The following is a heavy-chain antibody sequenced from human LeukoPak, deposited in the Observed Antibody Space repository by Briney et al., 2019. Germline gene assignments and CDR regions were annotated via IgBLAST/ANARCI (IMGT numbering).Heavy chain of an antibody. CDR3: ARAPPYCTNGVCYLRHFDY. V-gene: IGHV1-2*02. J-gene: IGHJ4*02. Sequence: GASVKVSCKASGYTFTGYYMHWVRQAPGQGLEWMGWINPNSGGTNYAQKFQGRVTMTRDTSISTAYMELSRLRSDDTAVYYCARAPPYCTNGVCYLRHFDYWGQGTLVTVSS. CDR2: INPNSGGT. D-gene: IGHD2-8*01. CDR1: GYTFTGYY.